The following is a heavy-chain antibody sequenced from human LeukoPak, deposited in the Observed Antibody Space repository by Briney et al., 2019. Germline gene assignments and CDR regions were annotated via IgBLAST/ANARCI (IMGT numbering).Heavy chain of an antibody. CDR2: SNPSGVGT. CDR1: GYIITTYY. D-gene: IGHD2-21*01. Sequence: ASVKVSCKASGYIITTYYMRWVRQAPGQGLEWMGVSNPSGVGTNYAQKFQGRVTMTRDTSTSTVYMELSSLRSEDTAVYYCAREEYGGYFDYWGQGTLVTVSS. V-gene: IGHV1-46*01. J-gene: IGHJ4*02. CDR3: AREEYGGYFDY.